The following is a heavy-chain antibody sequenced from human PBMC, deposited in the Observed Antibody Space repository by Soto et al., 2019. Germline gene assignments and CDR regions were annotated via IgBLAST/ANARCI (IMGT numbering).Heavy chain of an antibody. D-gene: IGHD3-9*01. CDR2: IWYDGSNK. Sequence: QVQLGESGGGVVQPGRSLRLSWAASGFTFSSYGLHWVRQAPGKGLEGVAVIWYDGSNKYYADSVKGRFTISRDNSKNTLYLQMNSLRAEDTAVYYCARTPDYDMGGHYYMDVWGKGTTVTVSS. CDR3: ARTPDYDMGGHYYMDV. J-gene: IGHJ6*03. CDR1: GFTFSSYG. V-gene: IGHV3-33*01.